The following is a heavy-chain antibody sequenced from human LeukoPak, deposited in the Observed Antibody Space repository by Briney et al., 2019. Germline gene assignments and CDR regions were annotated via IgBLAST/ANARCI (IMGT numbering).Heavy chain of an antibody. CDR2: VSYSGIT. V-gene: IGHV4-59*08. CDR3: ARHLTSGDYFDY. D-gene: IGHD4-17*01. Sequence: SETLSLTRTVSGGSISTYYWSWLRQPPGKGLEGSGYVSYSGITDYNPSLKSRVTISVDTSKTQFSLKLRPVTAAYTAVYYCARHLTSGDYFDYWGQGTLVTVSS. J-gene: IGHJ4*02. CDR1: GGSISTYY.